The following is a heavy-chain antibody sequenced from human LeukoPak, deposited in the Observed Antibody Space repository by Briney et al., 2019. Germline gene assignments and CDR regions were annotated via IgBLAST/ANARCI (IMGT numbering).Heavy chain of an antibody. CDR1: GFTFNNYA. J-gene: IGHJ6*02. V-gene: IGHV3-23*01. Sequence: GGSLRLSCAASGFTFNNYAMTWVRQAPGKGLEWVSAVSGRGDATYYADSVKGRFTISRDDSKNTLYLQMNSLRAEDTAVYHCARAPPAATNYYYGMDVWGQGTTVTVSS. D-gene: IGHD2-15*01. CDR3: ARAPPAATNYYYGMDV. CDR2: VSGRGDAT.